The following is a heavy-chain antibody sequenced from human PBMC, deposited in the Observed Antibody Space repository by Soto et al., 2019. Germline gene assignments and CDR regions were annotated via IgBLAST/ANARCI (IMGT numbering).Heavy chain of an antibody. CDR2: ISSSSSYI. CDR1: GFTFSSYS. J-gene: IGHJ6*02. CDR3: ARQGIVVVPAARTKGDYYYGMDV. D-gene: IGHD2-2*01. Sequence: EVQLVESGGGLVKPGGSLRLSCAASGFTFSSYSMNWVRQAPGKGLEWVSSISSSSSYIYYADSVKGRFTISRDNAKNSLYLQMNSLRAEDTAVYYCARQGIVVVPAARTKGDYYYGMDVWGQGTTVTVSS. V-gene: IGHV3-21*01.